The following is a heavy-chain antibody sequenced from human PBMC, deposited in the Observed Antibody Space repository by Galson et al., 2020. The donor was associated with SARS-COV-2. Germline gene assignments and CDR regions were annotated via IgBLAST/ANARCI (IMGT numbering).Heavy chain of an antibody. V-gene: IGHV3-11*01. Sequence: KLVGYLKLPCDAPGFTFSDYHLSLIRPAPRKGLELVSSYRSSCSNIYYADPVKGSFTITRDNAKTSLYLQMNSLSAEDTAVYYCARGQDYYDSTGPWFGFWGQGTLVTFSS. CDR2: YRSSCSNI. D-gene: IGHD3-22*01. CDR1: GFTFSDYH. J-gene: IGHJ4*02. CDR3: ARGQDYYDSTGPWFGF.